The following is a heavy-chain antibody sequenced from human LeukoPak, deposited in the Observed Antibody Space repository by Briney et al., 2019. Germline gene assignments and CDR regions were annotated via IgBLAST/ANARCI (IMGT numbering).Heavy chain of an antibody. D-gene: IGHD3-3*01. J-gene: IGHJ4*02. CDR2: INSDGSST. V-gene: IGHV3-74*01. CDR1: GFTLSSIW. Sequence: TGGSLRHSCAASGFTLSSIWMHWVRQAPGKGLVWVSRINSDGSSTNYADSVRGRFTISRDNAKNTLYLQMNSLRAEDTAVYYCANYGSGYFLYWAQRTLVTVSS. CDR3: ANYGSGYFLY.